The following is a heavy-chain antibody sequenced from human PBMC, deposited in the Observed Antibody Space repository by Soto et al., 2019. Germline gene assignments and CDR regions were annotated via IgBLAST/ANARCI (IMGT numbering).Heavy chain of an antibody. CDR1: GGSISHHY. V-gene: IGHV4-59*08. Sequence: QVQLQESGPGLVRPSETLSLTCTVSGGSISHHYWSWIRQPPGKGLEWIGYIYDSGSTNYNPSLKSRLTISVDTSKNQCSLRLTSVTAADTAVYFCARRLSGSYGQIDSWGQGTLVTVSS. CDR3: ARRLSGSYGQIDS. CDR2: IYDSGST. D-gene: IGHD1-26*01. J-gene: IGHJ4*02.